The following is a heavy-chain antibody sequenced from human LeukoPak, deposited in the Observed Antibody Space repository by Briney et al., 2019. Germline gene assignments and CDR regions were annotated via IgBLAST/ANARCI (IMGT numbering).Heavy chain of an antibody. CDR2: ISGTGGST. J-gene: IGHJ3*02. V-gene: IGHV3-23*01. D-gene: IGHD6-6*01. CDR3: GEPIEYSSSSRFGAFDI. CDR1: GFTFSRYA. Sequence: GGSLRLSCAASGFTFSRYAMSWVRQAPGKGLEWVSSISGTGGSTYYADSVKGRFTISRDNSKNTLYLQMISLRAEDTAVYYCGEPIEYSSSSRFGAFDIWGQGTMVTVSS.